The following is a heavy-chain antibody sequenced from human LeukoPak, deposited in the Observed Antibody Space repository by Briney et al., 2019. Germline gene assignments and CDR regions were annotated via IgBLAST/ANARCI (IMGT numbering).Heavy chain of an antibody. J-gene: IGHJ4*02. CDR1: GGSISSSSYY. CDR3: ARLVPYYYDSSGYYPLDY. V-gene: IGHV4-39*01. D-gene: IGHD3-22*01. Sequence: SETLSLTCTVSGGSISSSSYYWGWIRQPPGKGLEWIGSIYYSGGTYYNPSLKSRVTISVDTSKNQFSLKLSSVTAADTAVYYCARLVPYYYDSSGYYPLDYWGQGTLVTVSS. CDR2: IYYSGGT.